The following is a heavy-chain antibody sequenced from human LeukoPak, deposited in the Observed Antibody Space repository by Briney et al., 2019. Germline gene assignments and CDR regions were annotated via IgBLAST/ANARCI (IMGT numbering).Heavy chain of an antibody. J-gene: IGHJ4*02. CDR1: GFSLSISGVG. CDR3: ARIPYYYDSSRYDY. D-gene: IGHD3-22*01. Sequence: SGPTLVNPTQTLTLTCTFSGFSLSISGVGVGWIRQPPGKALEWLALIYWNDDKRYSPSLKSRLTITKDTSKNQVVLTMTNMDPVDTATYYCARIPYYYDSSRYDYWGQGTLVTVSS. CDR2: IYWNDDK. V-gene: IGHV2-5*01.